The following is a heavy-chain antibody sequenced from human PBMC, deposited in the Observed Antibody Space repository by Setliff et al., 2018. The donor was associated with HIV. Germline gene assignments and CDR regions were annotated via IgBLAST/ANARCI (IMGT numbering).Heavy chain of an antibody. V-gene: IGHV4-4*02. CDR3: ATRLAVPGTEYYFDY. CDR2: ISHGGSA. D-gene: IGHD6-19*01. J-gene: IGHJ4*02. CDR1: GGSISSGDW. Sequence: SETLSLTCAVSGGSISSGDWWTWVRQPPGKGLEWIGEISHGGSANYNPSLKSRVTMSVDTSKNQFSLKLSSVTAADTAVYYCATRLAVPGTEYYFDYWGQGTLVTVSS.